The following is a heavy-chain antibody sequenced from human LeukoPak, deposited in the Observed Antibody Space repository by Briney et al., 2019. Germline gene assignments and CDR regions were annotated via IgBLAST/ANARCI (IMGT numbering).Heavy chain of an antibody. D-gene: IGHD4-17*01. CDR1: GLTYGYYW. CDR3: ARDYGDY. V-gene: IGHV3-7*01. J-gene: IGHJ4*02. CDR2: INQYGNET. Sequence: GGSLRLSCEPSGLTYGYYWMTWVRQAPGKGLEWVANINQYGNETYYVDSVKGRFFIFRDNVKNSLYLQMNRLRAEDTAVYYCARDYGDYWGQGTLVTVSS.